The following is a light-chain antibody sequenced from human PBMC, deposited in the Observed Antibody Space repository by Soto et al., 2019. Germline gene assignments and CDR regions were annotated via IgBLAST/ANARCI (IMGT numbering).Light chain of an antibody. CDR1: QNINTL. V-gene: IGKV1-39*01. J-gene: IGKJ2*01. CDR3: QQSYTAPH. CDR2: SAT. Sequence: DIEMTQSPSTLSASVGDRVTITCRASQNINTLLAWYQQKPGKAPKLLIHSATILQGGVPSRFSGSESGTDFTLTITNLQPGDFATYFCQQSYTAPHFGQGTKLVIK.